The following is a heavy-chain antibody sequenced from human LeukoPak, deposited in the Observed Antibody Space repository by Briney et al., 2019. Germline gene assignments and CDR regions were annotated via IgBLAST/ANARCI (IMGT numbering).Heavy chain of an antibody. V-gene: IGHV3-21*01. CDR1: GFTFSSYS. D-gene: IGHD2-2*01. CDR3: ARDLLYCSSTSCYGAFDI. CDR2: ISSSSSYI. Sequence: GGSLRLSCAASGFTFSSYSMNWVRQAPGKGLEWVSSISSSSSYIYYADSVKGRFTISRDNAKNSLYLQMNSLRAEDTAVYYCARDLLYCSSTSCYGAFDIWGQGTMVTVSS. J-gene: IGHJ3*02.